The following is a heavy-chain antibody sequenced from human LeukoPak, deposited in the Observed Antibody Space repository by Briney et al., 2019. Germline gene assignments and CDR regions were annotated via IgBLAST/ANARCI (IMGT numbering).Heavy chain of an antibody. CDR3: ARVQTPSFCSSTSCPGIWFDY. V-gene: IGHV4-34*01. Sequence: SETLSLTCAVYGGSFSGYYWSWIRQPPGKGLEWIGEINHSGSTNYNPSLKSRVTISVDTSKNQFSLKLSSVTAADTAVYYCARVQTPSFCSSTSCPGIWFDYWGQGTLVTVSS. J-gene: IGHJ4*02. CDR1: GGSFSGYY. D-gene: IGHD2-2*01. CDR2: INHSGST.